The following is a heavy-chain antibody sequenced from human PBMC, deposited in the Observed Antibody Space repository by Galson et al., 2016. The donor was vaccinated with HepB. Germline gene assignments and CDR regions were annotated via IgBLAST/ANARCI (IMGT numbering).Heavy chain of an antibody. D-gene: IGHD3-22*01. Sequence: SVKVSCKASGGTFSRYSITWVRQAPGQGLEWMGGIIPISSTPNYAQSFQGRVTITADEFMRTAYMELSSLRSEDTAVYYCARVYPSTSAYYFDYWGQGSLVTVSS. CDR3: ARVYPSTSAYYFDY. J-gene: IGHJ4*02. CDR1: GGTFSRYS. CDR2: IIPISSTP. V-gene: IGHV1-69*13.